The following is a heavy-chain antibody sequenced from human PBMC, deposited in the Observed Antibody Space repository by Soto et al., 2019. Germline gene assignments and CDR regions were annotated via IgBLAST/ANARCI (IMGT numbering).Heavy chain of an antibody. V-gene: IGHV3-23*01. D-gene: IGHD4-17*01. CDR2: ISGSGDST. CDR1: GFTFSNYA. J-gene: IGHJ4*02. CDR3: AKASLRFADF. Sequence: GGSLRLSCAASGFTFSNYAMSWVRQAPGKGLEWVSAISGSGDSTFYADSVKGRFTISRDNSKNTLYLQMNSLRAEDTAIYYCAKASLRFADFWGQGTLVTVSS.